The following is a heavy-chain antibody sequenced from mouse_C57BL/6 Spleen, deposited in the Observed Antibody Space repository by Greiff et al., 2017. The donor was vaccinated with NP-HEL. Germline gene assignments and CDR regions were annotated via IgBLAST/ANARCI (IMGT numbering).Heavy chain of an antibody. V-gene: IGHV1-80*01. CDR2: IYPGDGDT. CDR3: AREGTTVVEGGNY. D-gene: IGHD1-1*01. J-gene: IGHJ2*01. CDR1: GYAFSSYW. Sequence: VQLQQSGASVKISCKASGYAFSSYWMNWVKQRPGKGLEWIGQIYPGDGDTNYNGKFKGKATLTADKSSSTAYMQLSSLTSEDSAVYFCAREGTTVVEGGNYWGQGTTLTVSS.